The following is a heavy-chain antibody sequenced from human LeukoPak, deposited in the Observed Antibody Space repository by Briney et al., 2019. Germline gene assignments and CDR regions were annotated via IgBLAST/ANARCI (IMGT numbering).Heavy chain of an antibody. V-gene: IGHV4-34*01. CDR3: ARAVGYCSSTSCYHGRFFAP. Sequence: SETLSLTCAFYGGSFSGYYWSWIRQPPGKGLEWIGEINHSGSTNYNPSLKSRVTISLDTSKNQFSLKMGSVTAADTAVYYCARAVGYCSSTSCYHGRFFAPWGQGTLVTVSS. D-gene: IGHD2-2*01. CDR1: GGSFSGYY. CDR2: INHSGST. J-gene: IGHJ5*02.